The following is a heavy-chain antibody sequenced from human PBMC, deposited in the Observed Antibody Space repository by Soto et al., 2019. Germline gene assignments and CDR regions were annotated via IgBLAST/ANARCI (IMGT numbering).Heavy chain of an antibody. Sequence: ASVKVSCKASGYTFTGYYMHWVRQAPGQGLEWMGWINPNSGGTNYAQKFQGWVTMTRDTSISTAYMVLSRLRSDDTAVYYCARDATYGMDVWGQGTTVTVSS. J-gene: IGHJ6*02. CDR2: INPNSGGT. CDR3: ARDATYGMDV. CDR1: GYTFTGYY. V-gene: IGHV1-2*04.